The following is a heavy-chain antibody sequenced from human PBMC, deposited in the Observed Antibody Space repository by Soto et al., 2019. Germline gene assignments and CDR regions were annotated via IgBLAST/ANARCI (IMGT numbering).Heavy chain of an antibody. CDR2: ISYDGSNK. V-gene: IGHV3-30-3*01. D-gene: IGHD5-18*01. J-gene: IGHJ4*02. CDR3: ARGGGYSFGLAPYYFDF. Sequence: GGSLRLSCAASGFTFSSYAMHWVRQAPGKGLEWVAVISYDGSNKYYADSVKGRFTISRDNSKNTLYLQMNSLRAEDTAVYSCARGGGYSFGLAPYYFDFWGQGTLVTV. CDR1: GFTFSSYA.